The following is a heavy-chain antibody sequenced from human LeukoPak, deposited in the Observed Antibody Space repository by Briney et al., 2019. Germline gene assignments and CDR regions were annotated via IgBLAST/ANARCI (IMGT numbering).Heavy chain of an antibody. CDR3: ARNYQDISGYYYWDS. D-gene: IGHD3-22*01. V-gene: IGHV4-28*01. CDR2: ICYSGST. J-gene: IGHJ4*02. CDR1: GYSISSSNW. Sequence: PSETLSLTCAVSGYSISSSNWWGWIRQPPGKGLEWIGYICYSGSTYYNPSLKSRVTMSVDTSRNQFSLKLSSVTAVGTAVYYCARNYQDISGYYYWDSWGQGTLVTVSS.